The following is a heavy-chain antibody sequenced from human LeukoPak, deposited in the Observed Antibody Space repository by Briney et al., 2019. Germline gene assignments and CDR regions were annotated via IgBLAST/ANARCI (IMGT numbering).Heavy chain of an antibody. CDR1: GFTFSSYG. CDR3: MAPAA. D-gene: IGHD5-24*01. J-gene: IGHJ5*02. CDR2: ISYDGSNK. V-gene: IGHV3-30*03. Sequence: GGSLRLSCAASGFTFSSYGMHWVRQAPGKGLEWVAVISYDGSNKYYADSVKGRFTISRDNSKNTLYLQMNSLRAEDTAAYYCMAPAAWGQGTLVTVSS.